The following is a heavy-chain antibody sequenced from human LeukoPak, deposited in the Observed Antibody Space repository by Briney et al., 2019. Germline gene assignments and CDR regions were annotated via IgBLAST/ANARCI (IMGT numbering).Heavy chain of an antibody. CDR1: GGSFTGYY. D-gene: IGHD3-3*01. J-gene: IGHJ2*01. Sequence: PSETLSLTCAVSGGSFTGYYWSWIRQAPGKGLEWIGEIHYRGATDYKPSLRSRVTISRDTSENQFSLKLSSVTAADTAVYYCARGILEYYYFDPWGRGTLVTVSS. CDR2: IHYRGAT. V-gene: IGHV4-34*01. CDR3: ARGILEYYYFDP.